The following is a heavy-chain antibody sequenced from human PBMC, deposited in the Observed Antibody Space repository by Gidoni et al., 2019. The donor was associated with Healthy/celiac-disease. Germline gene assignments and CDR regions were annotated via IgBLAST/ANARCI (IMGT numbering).Heavy chain of an antibody. CDR1: GFTFRSYA. J-gene: IGHJ3*02. V-gene: IGHV3-23*01. D-gene: IGHD3-22*01. CDR2: ISGSGGST. Sequence: EVQLLESGGGLVQPGGSLRLSCAASGFTFRSYALSWVRQAPGKGLEWGSAISGSGGSTYYADSVKGRFTISRDNSKNTLYLQMNSLRAEDTAVYYCATNFYYDSSGYYARDAFDIWGQGTMVTVSS. CDR3: ATNFYYDSSGYYARDAFDI.